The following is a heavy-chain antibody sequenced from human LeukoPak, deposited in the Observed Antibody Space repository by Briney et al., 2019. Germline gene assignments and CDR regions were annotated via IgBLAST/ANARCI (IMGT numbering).Heavy chain of an antibody. CDR1: GFTPSSYD. D-gene: IGHD4-17*01. CDR2: IGTGGDT. J-gene: IGHJ2*01. V-gene: IGHV3-13*01. CDR3: ARERVHGDSFGWYFDL. Sequence: PGGSLRLSCAASGFTPSSYDMHWVRQATGKGLEWVSAIGTGGDTSYTGSVRGRFTISRENAKNSLNLQMNSLTAGDTAVYYCARERVHGDSFGWYFDLWGRGTLVTVS.